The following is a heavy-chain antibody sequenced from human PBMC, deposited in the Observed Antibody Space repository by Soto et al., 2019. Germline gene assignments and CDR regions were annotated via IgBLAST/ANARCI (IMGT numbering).Heavy chain of an antibody. V-gene: IGHV4-59*01. CDR1: GGSIISYY. D-gene: IGHD3-10*01. CDR3: ARDPGYYGSGNNWFDP. Sequence: LSLTFTVAGGSIISYYWSWIRQPPGKGLEWIGYIYYSGSTNYNPSLKSRVTISVDTSKNQFSLKLSSVTAADTAVYYCARDPGYYGSGNNWFDPWGQGTLVTVSS. J-gene: IGHJ5*02. CDR2: IYYSGST.